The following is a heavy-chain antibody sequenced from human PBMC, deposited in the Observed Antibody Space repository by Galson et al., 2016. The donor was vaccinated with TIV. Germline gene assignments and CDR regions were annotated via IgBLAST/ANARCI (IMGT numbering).Heavy chain of an antibody. CDR2: IYYSGST. D-gene: IGHD3-16*01. CDR3: ATGGQGFGTFDY. V-gene: IGHV4-39*01. Sequence: VSGGSTSVSNYFWGWIRQPPGKGLEWIGSIYYSGSTSYNPSLKSRVTISVDTSKNQFSLKLSSVTAADTAVYYCATGGQGFGTFDYWGQGTLITVSS. J-gene: IGHJ4*02. CDR1: GGSTSVSNYF.